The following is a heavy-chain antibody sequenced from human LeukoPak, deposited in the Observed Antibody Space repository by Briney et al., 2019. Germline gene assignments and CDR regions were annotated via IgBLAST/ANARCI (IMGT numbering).Heavy chain of an antibody. J-gene: IGHJ4*02. CDR1: GFTFSTYI. D-gene: IGHD5/OR15-5a*01. V-gene: IGHV3-21*01. CDR2: IDSSSSYI. CDR3: ARDLNVDIVSTPPY. Sequence: GGSLRLSSAASGFTFSTYIMTWVRQAPGQGLEWVAAIDSSSSYIYYADSVKGRFTISRDNAKNPLYLQMNSLRAEDTAVYYCARDLNVDIVSTPPYWGQGALVTVSS.